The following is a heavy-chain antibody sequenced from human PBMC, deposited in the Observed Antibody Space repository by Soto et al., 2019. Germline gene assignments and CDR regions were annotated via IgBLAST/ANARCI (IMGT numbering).Heavy chain of an antibody. J-gene: IGHJ4*02. CDR1: GFTFSVYS. CDR3: ARSVEGHFDY. CDR2: MTSDMKTI. D-gene: IGHD6-19*01. V-gene: IGHV3-48*02. Sequence: EVQLVESGGGLVQPGGSLRLSCAASGFTFSVYSMNWIRQAPGKGLQWVSYMTSDMKTIHYADSVQGRFTISRDNDKNLVYLQMTSLRDEDTAVYYCARSVEGHFDYWGQGALVTVSS.